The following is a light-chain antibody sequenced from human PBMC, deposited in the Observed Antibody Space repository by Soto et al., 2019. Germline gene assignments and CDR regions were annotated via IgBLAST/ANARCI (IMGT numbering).Light chain of an antibody. Sequence: EIVLTQSPATLSLSPGERATLSCRASESVTSFLAWYQQKPGQAPRLLIYDASNRATGISARFSGSGSGTDFTLTISSLEPEDFAVYYRQQRSDWPRTFGQWTKVDIK. V-gene: IGKV3-11*01. J-gene: IGKJ1*01. CDR2: DAS. CDR3: QQRSDWPRT. CDR1: ESVTSF.